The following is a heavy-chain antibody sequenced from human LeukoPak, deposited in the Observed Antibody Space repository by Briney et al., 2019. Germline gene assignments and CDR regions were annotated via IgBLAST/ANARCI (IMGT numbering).Heavy chain of an antibody. CDR1: GFTFSTYA. Sequence: GGSLRLSCAASGFTFSTYAMNWVRQAPGKGLEWVSAVSGDGGRTYYADSVKGRFTISRDNSKNTLYLQMNSLRAEDTAVYYCAKEGGRVHLGELFGWGQGTLVTVSS. D-gene: IGHD3-16*01. CDR2: VSGDGGRT. J-gene: IGHJ4*02. V-gene: IGHV3-23*01. CDR3: AKEGGRVHLGELFG.